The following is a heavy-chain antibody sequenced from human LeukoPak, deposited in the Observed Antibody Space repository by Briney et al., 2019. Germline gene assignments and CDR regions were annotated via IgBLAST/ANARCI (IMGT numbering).Heavy chain of an antibody. D-gene: IGHD7-27*01. CDR1: GGSISSYY. CDR2: IYYSGST. Sequence: SETLSLTCTVSGGSISSYYWSWIRQPPGKGLEWIGYIYYSGSTSYSPSLKSRVTISVDTSKNQFSLKLSSVTAADTAVYYCARGLGIGYYFDYWGQGTLVTVSS. V-gene: IGHV4-59*01. J-gene: IGHJ4*02. CDR3: ARGLGIGYYFDY.